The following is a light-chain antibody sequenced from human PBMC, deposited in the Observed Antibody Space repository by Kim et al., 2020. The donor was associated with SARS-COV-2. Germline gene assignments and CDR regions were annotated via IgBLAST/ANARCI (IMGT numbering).Light chain of an antibody. CDR2: NTD. CDR3: LLSYGDTRKI. V-gene: IGLV7-46*01. CDR1: PGTLTSGHF. Sequence: GGTVTLTCGSNPGTLTSGHFPYRIQQKHGQAPRALIYNTDYRYSWTPARFSGSLLGGKAALTLSDAQAEDEADYYCLLSYGDTRKIFGGGTQLTVL. J-gene: IGLJ2*01.